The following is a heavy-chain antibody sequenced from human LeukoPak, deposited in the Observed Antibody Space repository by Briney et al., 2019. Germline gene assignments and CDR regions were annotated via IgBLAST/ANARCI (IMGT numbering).Heavy chain of an antibody. CDR2: ISSSGSTI. Sequence: PGGSLRLSCAASGFTFSDYYMSWIRQAPGKGLEWVSYISSSGSTIYYADSVKGRFTISRDNAKNSLYLQMNSLRAEDTAVYYCASRRIEMATILGDYWGQGTLVTVSS. V-gene: IGHV3-11*01. J-gene: IGHJ4*02. CDR3: ASRRIEMATILGDY. D-gene: IGHD5-24*01. CDR1: GFTFSDYY.